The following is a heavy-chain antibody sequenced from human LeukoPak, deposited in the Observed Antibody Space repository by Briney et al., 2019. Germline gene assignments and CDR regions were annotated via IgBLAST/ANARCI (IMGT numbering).Heavy chain of an antibody. D-gene: IGHD5-18*01. Sequence: GGSLTLSCAASGFTVSRNYMSWVRQAPATGLEWVSVIYSYASTYYADSVNGRFTTSTDNSKNTLYLQMNSPRAEDTAVYYCARDLGGYGNYWGQGNLVTASS. CDR1: GFTVSRNY. CDR2: IYSYAST. V-gene: IGHV3-66*01. CDR3: ARDLGGYGNY. J-gene: IGHJ4*02.